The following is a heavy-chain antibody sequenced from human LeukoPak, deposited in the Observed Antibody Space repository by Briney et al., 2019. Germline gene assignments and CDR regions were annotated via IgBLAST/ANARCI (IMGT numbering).Heavy chain of an antibody. D-gene: IGHD1-7*01. CDR1: GFTFSSYA. Sequence: GGSLRLSCAASGFTFSSYAMSWVRQAPGKGLEWVAVISYDGSNKYYADSVKGRFTISRDNSKNTLYLQMNSLRAEDTAGYYCARENWNYVLDYWGQGTLVTVSS. CDR2: ISYDGSNK. V-gene: IGHV3-30-3*01. CDR3: ARENWNYVLDY. J-gene: IGHJ4*02.